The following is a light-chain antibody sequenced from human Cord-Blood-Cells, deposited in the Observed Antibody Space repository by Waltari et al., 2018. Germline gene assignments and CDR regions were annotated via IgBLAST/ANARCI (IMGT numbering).Light chain of an antibody. J-gene: IGLJ3*02. Sequence: QSALTQPASVSGSPGKSITISCTGTSSDAGGYNYVSWYQQHPGKAPKLMIYEVSNRPSGVSNRFSGSKSGNTASLTISGLQAEDEADYYCSSYTSSSTRVFGGGTKLTVL. V-gene: IGLV2-14*01. CDR3: SSYTSSSTRV. CDR1: SSDAGGYNY. CDR2: EVS.